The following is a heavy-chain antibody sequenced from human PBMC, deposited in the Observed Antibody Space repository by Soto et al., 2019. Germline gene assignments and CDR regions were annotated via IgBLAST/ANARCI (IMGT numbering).Heavy chain of an antibody. CDR1: GGTFSSYA. V-gene: IGHV1-69*13. CDR2: IIPIFGTA. Sequence: AVKVSCKASGGTFSSYAISWVRHAPGQGXEWMGGIIPIFGTANYAQKFQGRVTITADESTSTAYMELSSLRSEDTAVYYCARGDYYDSSGYRYRNFDYWGQGTLVTVSS. D-gene: IGHD3-22*01. CDR3: ARGDYYDSSGYRYRNFDY. J-gene: IGHJ4*02.